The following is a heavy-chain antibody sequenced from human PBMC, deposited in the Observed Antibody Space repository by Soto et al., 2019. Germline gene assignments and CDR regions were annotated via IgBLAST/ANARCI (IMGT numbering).Heavy chain of an antibody. V-gene: IGHV3-30-3*01. CDR1: GFTFSSYA. D-gene: IGHD2-15*01. Sequence: VQLVESGGGVVQPGRSLRLSCAASGFTFSSYAMHWVRQAPGKGLEWVAVISYDGSNKYYADSVKGRFTISRDNSKNTLYLQMNSLRAEDTAVYYCARVGQRSPSSSNYFDYWGQGTLVTVSS. J-gene: IGHJ4*02. CDR2: ISYDGSNK. CDR3: ARVGQRSPSSSNYFDY.